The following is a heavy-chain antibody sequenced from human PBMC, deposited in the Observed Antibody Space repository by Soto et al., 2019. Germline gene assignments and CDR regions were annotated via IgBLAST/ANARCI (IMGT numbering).Heavy chain of an antibody. Sequence: EVQLVETGGGLIQPGGSMRLSCAVSGFTVATNYMSWVRQAPGKGLEWVSVIYSEGTAYYANSVKGRFTISRDSSKNTLYLQMNSLRAEDTAVYYCARWGQFVAFDYWGQGTLVTVSS. CDR1: GFTVATNY. V-gene: IGHV3-53*02. J-gene: IGHJ4*02. CDR3: ARWGQFVAFDY. D-gene: IGHD3-16*01. CDR2: IYSEGTA.